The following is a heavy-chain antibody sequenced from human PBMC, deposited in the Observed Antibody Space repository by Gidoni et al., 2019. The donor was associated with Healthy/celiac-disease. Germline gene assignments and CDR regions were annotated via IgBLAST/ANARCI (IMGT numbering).Heavy chain of an antibody. J-gene: IGHJ4*02. CDR3: ARHVKGELYSSGYYYSYFDY. CDR2: IYYSGST. CDR1: GCSISSSSYY. D-gene: IGHD3-22*01. Sequence: QLQLQESGPGLVKPSETLSLTCTVSGCSISSSSYYWGWIRQPPGKGLEWIGSIYYSGSTYYNPSLKSRVTISVDTSKNQFSLKLSSVTAADTAVYYCARHVKGELYSSGYYYSYFDYWGQGTLVTVSS. V-gene: IGHV4-39*01.